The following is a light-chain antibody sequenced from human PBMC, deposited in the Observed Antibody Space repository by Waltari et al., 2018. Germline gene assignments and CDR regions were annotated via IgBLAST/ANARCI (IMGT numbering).Light chain of an antibody. J-gene: IGKJ1*01. CDR3: QHYDGVPPWT. V-gene: IGKV1-33*01. Sequence: DIQMTQSPSSLSASVGDRVTITCHASRDINTYLNWYQQKPGKAPKLLIYDASTLETGVPSRFSGSGSGTDFVFTISRLQPEDIATYYCQHYDGVPPWTFGQGTRVDFK. CDR2: DAS. CDR1: RDINTY.